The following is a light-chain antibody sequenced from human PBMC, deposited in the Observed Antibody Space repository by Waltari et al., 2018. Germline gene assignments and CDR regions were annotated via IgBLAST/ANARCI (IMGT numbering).Light chain of an antibody. CDR1: QSVSNSY. Sequence: EIVLTQSPRTLSLSPGERATLSCRASQSVSNSYLAWYQHKPGQAPWLIIYGAFNRASGLPDRFSGSESGTDFTLTISRLEPEDFAVYYCQQSGSSPLTFGGGTKVEIK. V-gene: IGKV3-20*01. CDR3: QQSGSSPLT. CDR2: GAF. J-gene: IGKJ4*01.